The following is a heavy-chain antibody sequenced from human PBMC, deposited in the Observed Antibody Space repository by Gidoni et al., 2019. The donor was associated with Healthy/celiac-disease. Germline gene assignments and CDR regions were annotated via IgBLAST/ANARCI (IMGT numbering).Heavy chain of an antibody. CDR3: ARDGRGGASSSWYSQYFDL. V-gene: IGHV3-30*03. CDR2: ISYDGSNK. CDR1: GLTFSSYG. J-gene: IGHJ2*01. D-gene: IGHD6-13*01. Sequence: QVQMVESGGGVVQPGRSLRLSCAASGLTFSSYGMHWVRQAPGKGLEWVAVISYDGSNKYYADSVKGRFTISRDNSKNTLYLQMNSLRAEDTAVYYCARDGRGGASSSWYSQYFDLWGRGTLVTVSS.